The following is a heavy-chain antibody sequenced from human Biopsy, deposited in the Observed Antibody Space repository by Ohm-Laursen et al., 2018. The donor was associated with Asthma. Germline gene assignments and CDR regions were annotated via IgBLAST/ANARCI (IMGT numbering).Heavy chain of an antibody. CDR3: ARATSTWSQSGPHFFDH. J-gene: IGHJ5*02. CDR2: VHSSGST. CDR1: PGSINDYY. V-gene: IGHV4-59*01. Sequence: GTLSLTCAVSPGSINDYYWNWIRPFPGKGLEWIGYVHSSGSTRFNPSLKSQVTVSVDTSVDQVSLKLSSVSAADTAIYYCARATSTWSQSGPHFFDHWGPGTLVTVSS. D-gene: IGHD6-13*01.